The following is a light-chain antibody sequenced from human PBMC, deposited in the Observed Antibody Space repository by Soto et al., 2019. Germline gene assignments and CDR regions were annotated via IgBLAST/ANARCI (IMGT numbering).Light chain of an antibody. Sequence: DIQMTQSPSTLPASVGDTVSITCRASQSISNWLAWYQQKPGRGPKLLIYDASSLQSGVPSRFRGRGSGTEFTLTISSLEPDDFATYYCQQYDSFAITFGQGTRLEFK. CDR1: QSISNW. CDR2: DAS. CDR3: QQYDSFAIT. V-gene: IGKV1-5*01. J-gene: IGKJ5*01.